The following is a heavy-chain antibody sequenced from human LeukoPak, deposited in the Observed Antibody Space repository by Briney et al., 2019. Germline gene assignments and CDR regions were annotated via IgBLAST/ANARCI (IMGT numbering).Heavy chain of an antibody. CDR3: ARSWSPSYYDSSGYYYVSGSRSHWFDP. CDR2: ISAYNGNT. CDR1: GYTFTSYG. Sequence: ASVKVSCKASGYTFTSYGISWVRQAPGQGLEWMGWISAYNGNTNYAQKLKGRVTMTTDTSTSTAYMELRSLRSDDTAVYYCARSWSPSYYDSSGYYYVSGSRSHWFDPWGQGTLVTVSS. J-gene: IGHJ5*02. V-gene: IGHV1-18*01. D-gene: IGHD3-22*01.